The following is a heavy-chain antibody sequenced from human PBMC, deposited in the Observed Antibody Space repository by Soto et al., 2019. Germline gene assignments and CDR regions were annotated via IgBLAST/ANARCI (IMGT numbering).Heavy chain of an antibody. CDR1: GFTFSSYS. CDR3: ARDSYSSSPSDAFDI. D-gene: IGHD6-6*01. CDR2: ISSSSYI. Sequence: GGSLRLSCAASGFTFSSYSMNWVRQAPGKGLEWVSSISSSSYIYYADSVKGRFTISRDNAKNSLYLQMNSLRAEDTAVYYCARDSYSSSPSDAFDIWGQGTMVTVSS. V-gene: IGHV3-21*01. J-gene: IGHJ3*02.